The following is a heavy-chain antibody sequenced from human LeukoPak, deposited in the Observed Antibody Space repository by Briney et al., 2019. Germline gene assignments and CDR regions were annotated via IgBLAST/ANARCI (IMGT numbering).Heavy chain of an antibody. J-gene: IGHJ5*02. CDR2: IHYSGST. V-gene: IGHV4-59*01. CDR3: ARGHHDSSGYYNWFDP. CDR1: GGSISSYY. D-gene: IGHD3-22*01. Sequence: PSETLSLTCTVSGGSISSYYWSWIRQPPGKGLEWIGYIHYSGSTNYNPSLKSRVTISVDTSKNQFSLKLSSVTAADTAVYYCARGHHDSSGYYNWFDPWGQGTLVTVSS.